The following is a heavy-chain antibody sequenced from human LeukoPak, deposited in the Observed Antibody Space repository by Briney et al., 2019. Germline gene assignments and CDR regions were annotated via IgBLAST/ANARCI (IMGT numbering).Heavy chain of an antibody. J-gene: IGHJ4*02. V-gene: IGHV4-59*01. Sequence: SETLSLTCTVSGGSISSYYWSWIRQPPGKGLEWIGYIYYSGSTNYNPSLKSRVTISVDTSKNQFSLKLSSVTAADTAAYYCARGIGIAVAQWRVLFDYWGQGTLVTVSS. D-gene: IGHD6-19*01. CDR1: GGSISSYY. CDR3: ARGIGIAVAQWRVLFDY. CDR2: IYYSGST.